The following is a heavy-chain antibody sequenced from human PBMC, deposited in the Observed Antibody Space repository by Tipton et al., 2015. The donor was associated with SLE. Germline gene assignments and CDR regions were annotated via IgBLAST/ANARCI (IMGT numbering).Heavy chain of an antibody. CDR3: AGGSGPVEWFDP. V-gene: IGHV4-59*11. CDR2: IYYSGST. J-gene: IGHJ5*02. Sequence: TLSLTCTVSGGSISSHYWSWIRQPPGKGLEWIGYIYYSGSTNYNPSLKSRVTISVDTSKNQFSLKLSSVTAADTAVYYCAGGSGPVEWFDPWGQGTLVTVSS. CDR1: GGSISSHY. D-gene: IGHD3-3*01.